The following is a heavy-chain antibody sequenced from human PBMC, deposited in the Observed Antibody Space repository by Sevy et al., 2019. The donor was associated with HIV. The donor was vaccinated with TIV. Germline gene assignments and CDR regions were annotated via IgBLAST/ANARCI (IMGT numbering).Heavy chain of an antibody. CDR3: ARHAKYYGSGSYSDVYYYYMDV. CDR2: IYYSGST. D-gene: IGHD3-10*01. Sequence: TLSLTCTVSGGSISSYYWSWIRQPPGKGLEWIGYIYYSGSTNYNPSLKSRVTISVDTSKNQFSLKLSSVTAADTAVYYCARHAKYYGSGSYSDVYYYYMDVWGKGTTVTVSS. CDR1: GGSISSYY. V-gene: IGHV4-59*08. J-gene: IGHJ6*03.